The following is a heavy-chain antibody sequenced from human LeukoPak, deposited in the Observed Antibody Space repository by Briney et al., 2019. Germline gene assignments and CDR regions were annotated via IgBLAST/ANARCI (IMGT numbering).Heavy chain of an antibody. Sequence: GGSLRLSCAASGFTFSRNWMHWVRQAPGKGLVWVSRVNSDGSDTNYADSVKGRFIISRDNAKNTLYLQMNSLRAEDTAVYYCASQTYSGTYQFDYWGQGTQVTVSS. J-gene: IGHJ4*02. CDR3: ASQTYSGTYQFDY. V-gene: IGHV3-74*01. D-gene: IGHD1-26*01. CDR2: VNSDGSDT. CDR1: GFTFSRNW.